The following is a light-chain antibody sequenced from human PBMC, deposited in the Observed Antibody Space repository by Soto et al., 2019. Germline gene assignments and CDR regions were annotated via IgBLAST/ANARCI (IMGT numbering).Light chain of an antibody. CDR2: KVS. V-gene: IGKV2-24*01. J-gene: IGKJ1*01. Sequence: DIVLTQTPLSSPVTLGQPASISCRSSQSLVHRDGDTYLNWLQQRPGQPPRLLIYKVSTRFSGVPDRFSGSGAGTDFTLKISRVEAEDVGVYYCMQATQLRTFGQGTKVEIK. CDR3: MQATQLRT. CDR1: QSLVHRDGDTY.